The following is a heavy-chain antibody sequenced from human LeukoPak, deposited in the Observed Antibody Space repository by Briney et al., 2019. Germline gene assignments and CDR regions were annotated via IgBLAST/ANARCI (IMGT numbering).Heavy chain of an antibody. CDR1: GFTFSSYS. CDR3: ARDFGWYGAFDI. CDR2: ISSSGSYI. Sequence: PGGSLRLSCAASGFTFSSYSMNWARQAPGKGLEWVSSISSSGSYIYYADSVKGRFTISRDNAKNSLYLQMNSLRAEDTAVYYCARDFGWYGAFDIWGQGTMVTVSS. J-gene: IGHJ3*02. V-gene: IGHV3-21*01. D-gene: IGHD6-19*01.